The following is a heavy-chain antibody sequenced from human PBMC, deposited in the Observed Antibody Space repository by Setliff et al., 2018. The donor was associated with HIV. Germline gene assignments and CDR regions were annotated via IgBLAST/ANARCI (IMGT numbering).Heavy chain of an antibody. D-gene: IGHD3-22*01. V-gene: IGHV4-39*07. Sequence: SETLSLTCTVSGDSVNDRSYFWGWIRQPPGKGLEWIGTFYYNGDSRYNPSLKSRVIISVDMSKNQFSLNLNSVTAADTAVYHCARGDTYYHDRSGYVKSALDAFDIWGRGTLVTVSS. CDR3: ARGDTYYHDRSGYVKSALDAFDI. CDR2: FYYNGDS. CDR1: GDSVNDRSYF. J-gene: IGHJ3*02.